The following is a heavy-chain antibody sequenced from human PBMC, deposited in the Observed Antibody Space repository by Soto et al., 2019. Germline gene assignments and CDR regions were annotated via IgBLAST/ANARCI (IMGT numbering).Heavy chain of an antibody. V-gene: IGHV1-69*01. J-gene: IGHJ4*02. CDR3: ARGGRGTYYYDSSGYYLDY. D-gene: IGHD3-22*01. CDR2: IIPIFGTA. CDR1: GGTFSSYA. Sequence: QVQLVQSGAEVKKPGSSVKVSCKASGGTFSSYAISWVRQAPGQGLEWMGGIIPIFGTANYAQKFQGRVTITADESTSTAYMELSSLRSEDTAVYYCARGGRGTYYYDSSGYYLDYWGQGTLVTVSS.